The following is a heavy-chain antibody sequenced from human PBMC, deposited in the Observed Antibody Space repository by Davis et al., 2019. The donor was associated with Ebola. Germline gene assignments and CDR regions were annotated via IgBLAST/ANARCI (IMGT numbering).Heavy chain of an antibody. CDR1: GFSFHNYG. Sequence: GGSLRLSCATSGFSFHNYGMHWVRQAPGKGLEWVSFISGNGLLTYYADSVKGRFAISRDNSETSLFLQMDSLRAEDTALYFCVKDSAGSYTEWLDSWGQGTVVTVSS. CDR2: ISGNGLLT. V-gene: IGHV3-43*02. CDR3: VKDSAGSYTEWLDS. D-gene: IGHD1-14*01. J-gene: IGHJ4*02.